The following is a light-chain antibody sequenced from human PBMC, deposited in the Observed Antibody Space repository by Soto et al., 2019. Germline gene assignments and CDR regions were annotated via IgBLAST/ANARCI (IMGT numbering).Light chain of an antibody. CDR2: GAS. CDR3: QQYGSSPFT. Sequence: DMVLTQSPGTLSLSPGERATLSCRASQTVSSNNLAWYQQKRGQAPRLLIYGASSRAAAIPDRFRGSGSGTDFTLIISSLAPEDFAVYYCQQYGSSPFTFGPGTAVDIK. J-gene: IGKJ3*01. V-gene: IGKV3-20*01. CDR1: QTVSSNN.